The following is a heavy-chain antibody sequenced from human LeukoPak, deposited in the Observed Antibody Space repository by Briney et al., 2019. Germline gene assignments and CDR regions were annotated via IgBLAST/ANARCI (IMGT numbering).Heavy chain of an antibody. V-gene: IGHV4-34*01. Sequence: SETLSLTCAVYGGSFSGYYWSWIRQPPGKGLEWIGEINHSGSTNYNPSLKSRVTISVGTSKNQFSLKLSSVTAADTAVYYCARNYGWFDPWGQGTLVTVSS. J-gene: IGHJ5*02. CDR3: ARNYGWFDP. CDR2: INHSGST. D-gene: IGHD1-7*01. CDR1: GGSFSGYY.